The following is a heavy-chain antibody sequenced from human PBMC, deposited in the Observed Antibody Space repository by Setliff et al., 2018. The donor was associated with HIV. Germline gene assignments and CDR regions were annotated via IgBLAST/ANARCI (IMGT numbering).Heavy chain of an antibody. CDR3: VRGGGEHYSLFSGYYTPWGDF. J-gene: IGHJ4*02. V-gene: IGHV4-34*01. CDR2: INFSGTT. CDR1: RGPFSGYF. Sequence: SETLSLTCGVFRGPFSGYFWSWIRQSPGRGLEWIGEINFSGTTNYNPSLKSRVTISIDTSKEWFSLNLTSVTAADTATYYCVRGGGEHYSLFSGYYTPWGDFRGQGTLVTVSS. D-gene: IGHD3-3*01.